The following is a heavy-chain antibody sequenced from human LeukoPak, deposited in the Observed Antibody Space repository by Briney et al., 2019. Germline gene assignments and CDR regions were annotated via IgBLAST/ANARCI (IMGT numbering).Heavy chain of an antibody. Sequence: SETLSLTCAVSGHSISSGSYWGWIRQPPGKGLEWIGSMYHSGSTFYNPPLMSRVTISVDTSNNQFSLKLRSVTAADTAADYCARTYYYGSFEKNRFDPGGQGTLVTVSS. V-gene: IGHV4-38-2*01. CDR3: ARTYYYGSFEKNRFDP. CDR1: GHSISSGSY. D-gene: IGHD3-10*01. CDR2: MYHSGST. J-gene: IGHJ5*02.